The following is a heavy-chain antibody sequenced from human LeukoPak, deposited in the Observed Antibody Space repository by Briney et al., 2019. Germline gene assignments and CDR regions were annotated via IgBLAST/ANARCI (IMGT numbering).Heavy chain of an antibody. CDR2: IYAGGST. CDR3: AREGYASGTRYGMDV. V-gene: IGHV3-66*01. J-gene: IGHJ6*02. CDR1: GFTVTNNY. D-gene: IGHD3-10*01. Sequence: GWSLRLSCAASGFTVTNNYMSWVRQAPGKGLERVSVIYAGGSTSYADSVKGRFTISRDNSKNTLYLQMNSLRAEDTAVYYCAREGYASGTRYGMDVWGQGTTVTVSS.